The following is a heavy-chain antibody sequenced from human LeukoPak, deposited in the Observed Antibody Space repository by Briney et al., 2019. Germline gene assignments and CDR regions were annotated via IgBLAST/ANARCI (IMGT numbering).Heavy chain of an antibody. J-gene: IGHJ4*02. CDR2: VFRSGST. CDR1: GASIRSYY. D-gene: IGHD6-19*01. Sequence: SETLSLTCTVSGASIRSYYWSWIRQFPGEGLEWIGCVFRSGSTNYNPSLKSRLTISADTSKKQFYLTLRSVTAADTAVYYCARIVGIAARLRYSSGWYEDYWGQGTLVTVSS. CDR3: ARIVGIAARLRYSSGWYEDY. V-gene: IGHV4-4*08.